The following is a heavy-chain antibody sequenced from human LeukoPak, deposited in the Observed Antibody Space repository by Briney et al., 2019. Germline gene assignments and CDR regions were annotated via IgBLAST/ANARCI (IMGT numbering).Heavy chain of an antibody. CDR3: ARDVSIPSYFDY. D-gene: IGHD4-11*01. CDR2: ISSSSSYT. J-gene: IGHJ4*02. Sequence: GGSLRLSCAASGFTFSDYYMSWIRQAPGKGLEWVPYISSSSSYTNYADSVKGRFTISRDNAKNSLYLQMNSLRAEDTAVYYCARDVSIPSYFDYWGQGTLVTVSS. V-gene: IGHV3-11*06. CDR1: GFTFSDYY.